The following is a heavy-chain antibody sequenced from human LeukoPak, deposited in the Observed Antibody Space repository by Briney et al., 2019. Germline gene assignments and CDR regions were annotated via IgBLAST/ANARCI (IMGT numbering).Heavy chain of an antibody. Sequence: ASVKVSCKASGGTFSSYAISWVRQAPGQGLEGMGGIIPIFGTANYAQKFQGRVTITTDESTSTAYMELSSLRSEDTAVYYCASHSGITMIVVVTYAFDIWGQGTMVTVSS. CDR2: IIPIFGTA. V-gene: IGHV1-69*05. CDR1: GGTFSSYA. D-gene: IGHD3-22*01. CDR3: ASHSGITMIVVVTYAFDI. J-gene: IGHJ3*02.